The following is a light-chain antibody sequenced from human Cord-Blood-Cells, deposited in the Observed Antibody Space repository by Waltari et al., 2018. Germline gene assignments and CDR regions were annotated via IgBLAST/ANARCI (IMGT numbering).Light chain of an antibody. CDR1: NIGSKS. J-gene: IGLJ3*02. V-gene: IGLV3-21*04. Sequence: SYVLTQPPSVSVAPGKTARITCGGNNIGSKSVHWYQQKPGQAPVLVIYYDSDRPSGIPERFSGSNSGTTATLTISRGEAGDEADYYWQVWDSSSDHPVFGGGTKLTVL. CDR3: QVWDSSSDHPV. CDR2: YDS.